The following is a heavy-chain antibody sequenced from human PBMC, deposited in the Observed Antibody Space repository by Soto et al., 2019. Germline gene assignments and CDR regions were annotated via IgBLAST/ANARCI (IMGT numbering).Heavy chain of an antibody. D-gene: IGHD2-15*01. CDR3: ARGEVVALGY. V-gene: IGHV4-30-2*01. Sequence: QLQLQESVSGLVKPSQTLSLTCAVSGGSISSGGYSWSWIRQPPGKGLEWIGYIYHSGSTYYNPSLKSRVTISVDRSKNQFSLKLSSVTAADTAMYYCARGEVVALGYWGQGTLVTVCS. J-gene: IGHJ4*02. CDR2: IYHSGST. CDR1: GGSISSGGYS.